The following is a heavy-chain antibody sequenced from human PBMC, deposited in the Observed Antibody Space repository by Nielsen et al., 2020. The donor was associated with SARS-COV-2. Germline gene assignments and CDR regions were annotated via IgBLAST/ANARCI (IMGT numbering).Heavy chain of an antibody. CDR3: ARGRRYCGSTSCYTYYYYYMDV. Sequence: ASVKVSCKASGYTFTSYAMHWVRQAPGQRLEWMGWINAGNGNTNYSQKFQGRVTITRDTSASTAYMELSSLRSEDTAVYYCARGRRYCGSTSCYTYYYYYMDVWGKGTTVTVSS. J-gene: IGHJ6*03. CDR1: GYTFTSYA. D-gene: IGHD2-2*02. V-gene: IGHV1-3*01. CDR2: INAGNGNT.